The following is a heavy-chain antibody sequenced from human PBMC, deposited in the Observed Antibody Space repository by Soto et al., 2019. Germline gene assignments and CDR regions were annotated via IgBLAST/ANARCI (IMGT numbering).Heavy chain of an antibody. CDR1: GFFFNNYG. CDR2: ITDTGTI. Sequence: EVQLLESGGGWVQPGGSLKLSCAVSGFFFNNYGMPWVRQAPGQGLEWVSTITDTGTIPTADSGKGRFLISRDRATNTLSLQMDNLRADDTAVYYCAKGAPPRTLYGNNWYPFDYWGQGTLVTVSS. V-gene: IGHV3-23*01. D-gene: IGHD1-20*01. J-gene: IGHJ4*02. CDR3: AKGAPPRTLYGNNWYPFDY.